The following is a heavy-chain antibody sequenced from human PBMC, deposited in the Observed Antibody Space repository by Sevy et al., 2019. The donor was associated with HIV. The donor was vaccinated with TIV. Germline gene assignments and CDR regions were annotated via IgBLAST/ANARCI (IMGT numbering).Heavy chain of an antibody. J-gene: IGHJ4*02. CDR3: AKEWNQLHDWYGELDY. CDR2: FSISGPNA. D-gene: IGHD3-9*01. V-gene: IGHV3-23*01. Sequence: GGSLRLSCAASGFTFSNYARSWVRQAPGKGLEWVSSFSISGPNAYYADSVKGRFTISRDNSKNTMYPQMNSLRAEDRAVHYCAKEWNQLHDWYGELDYWGQGSLVTVSS. CDR1: GFTFSNYA.